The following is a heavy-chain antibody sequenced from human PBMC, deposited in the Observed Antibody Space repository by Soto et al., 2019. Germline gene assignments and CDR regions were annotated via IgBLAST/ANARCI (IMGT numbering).Heavy chain of an antibody. V-gene: IGHV1-18*01. CDR1: GYTFTSYG. CDR3: AREVYEYVWGSYRYTGMDV. D-gene: IGHD3-16*02. Sequence: ASVKVSWKASGYTFTSYGISWVRQAPGQGLEWMGWISAYNGNTNYAQKLQGRVTMTTDTSTSTAYMELRSLRSDDTAVYYCAREVYEYVWGSYRYTGMDVWGQGITVTVAS. CDR2: ISAYNGNT. J-gene: IGHJ6*02.